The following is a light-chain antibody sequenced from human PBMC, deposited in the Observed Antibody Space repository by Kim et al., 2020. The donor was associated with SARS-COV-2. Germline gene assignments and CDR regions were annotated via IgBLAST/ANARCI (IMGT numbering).Light chain of an antibody. CDR2: GAS. J-gene: IGKJ1*01. CDR1: QSVSSNY. CDR3: QQYSSSPAT. V-gene: IGKV3-20*01. Sequence: SPGERATIACRASQSVSSNYLAWYQQKPGQAPRLLIYGASSRATGIPDRFSGSGSGTDFTLTITRLEPEDFAVYYCQQYSSSPATFGQGTKVDIK.